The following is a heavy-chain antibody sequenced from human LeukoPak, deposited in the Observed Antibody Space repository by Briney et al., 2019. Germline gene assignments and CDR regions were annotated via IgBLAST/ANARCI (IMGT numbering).Heavy chain of an antibody. CDR1: GFTFSSYA. J-gene: IGHJ5*02. D-gene: IGHD4-17*01. V-gene: IGHV3-30*04. Sequence: GRSLRLSCAASGFTFSSYAMHWVRQAPGKGLEWVAVISYDGSNKYYADSVKGRFTISRDNSKNTLYLQMNSLRAEDTAVYYCARDFGDSYNWFDPWGQGTLVTVSS. CDR3: ARDFGDSYNWFDP. CDR2: ISYDGSNK.